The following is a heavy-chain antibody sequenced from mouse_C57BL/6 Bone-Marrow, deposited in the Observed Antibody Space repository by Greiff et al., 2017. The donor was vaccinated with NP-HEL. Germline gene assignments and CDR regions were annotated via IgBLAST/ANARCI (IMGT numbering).Heavy chain of an antibody. J-gene: IGHJ2*01. Sequence: EVQLQQSGPELVKPGASVKMSCKASGYTFTDYNMHWVKQSHGKSLEWIGYINPNNGGTSYNQKFKGKATLTVNKSSSTAYMELRSLTSEDSAVYYCARWRGLYGNYVFYYFDYWGQGTTLTVSS. CDR3: ARWRGLYGNYVFYYFDY. CDR2: INPNNGGT. D-gene: IGHD2-1*01. V-gene: IGHV1-22*01. CDR1: GYTFTDYN.